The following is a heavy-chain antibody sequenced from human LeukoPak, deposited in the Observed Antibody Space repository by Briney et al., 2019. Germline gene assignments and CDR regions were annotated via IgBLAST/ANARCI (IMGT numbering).Heavy chain of an antibody. J-gene: IGHJ4*02. CDR3: ARWGGSSYDFWSGYFRQLDY. CDR2: ISAYNGNT. D-gene: IGHD3-3*01. Sequence: ASVKVSCKASGYTFTSYGISWVRQAPGQGLEWMGWISAYNGNTNYAQKLQGRVTITTDTSTSTAYMELRSLRSDDTAVYYCARWGGSSYDFWSGYFRQLDYWGREPWSPSPQ. CDR1: GYTFTSYG. V-gene: IGHV1-18*01.